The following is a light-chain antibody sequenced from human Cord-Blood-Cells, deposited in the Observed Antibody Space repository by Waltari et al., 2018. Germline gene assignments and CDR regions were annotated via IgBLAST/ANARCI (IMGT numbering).Light chain of an antibody. CDR2: AAS. CDR3: QQSYSTPWR. CDR1: QSISSY. J-gene: IGKJ1*01. V-gene: IGKV1-39*01. Sequence: DIQMTQSPSSLSASVGDRVTITCRASQSISSYLNWYQQKPGKAPKLLICAASSLQSGVPSRFSGSGSGTDFTLTISSLQPEDFATYYCQQSYSTPWRFGQGTKVEIK.